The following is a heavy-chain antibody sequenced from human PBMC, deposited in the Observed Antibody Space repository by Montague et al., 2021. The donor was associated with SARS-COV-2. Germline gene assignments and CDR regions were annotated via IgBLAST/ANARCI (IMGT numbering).Heavy chain of an antibody. Sequence: PALVKPTQTLTLTCTFSGFSLSTSGICVSWIRQPPGKALEWLARIDWDDYKYYSTSLKTRLTIAKDTSKNQVVLTMTNMDPVDTATYYCARRTYEILTGYDYGMDVWGQGTTVTVSS. D-gene: IGHD3-9*01. CDR3: ARRTYEILTGYDYGMDV. J-gene: IGHJ6*02. CDR2: IDWDDYK. CDR1: GFSLSTSGIC. V-gene: IGHV2-70*11.